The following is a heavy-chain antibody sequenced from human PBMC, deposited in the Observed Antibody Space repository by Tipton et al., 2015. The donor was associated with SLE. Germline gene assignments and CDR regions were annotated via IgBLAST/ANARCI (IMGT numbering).Heavy chain of an antibody. Sequence: LRLSCSVSGGSMNDFSWSWLRQPAGKGLEWIGRIYSSGSTNYNPSLRSRVTMSVDKSQNQFSLNLISVTTADAAVYYCARLGDYKGAFWGQGTLLAVSS. CDR1: GGSMNDFS. CDR2: IYSSGST. D-gene: IGHD3-16*01. CDR3: ARLGDYKGAF. V-gene: IGHV4-4*07. J-gene: IGHJ4*02.